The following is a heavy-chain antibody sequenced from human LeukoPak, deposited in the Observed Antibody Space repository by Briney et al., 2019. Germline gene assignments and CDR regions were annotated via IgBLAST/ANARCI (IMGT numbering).Heavy chain of an antibody. CDR2: ISSSSSTI. Sequence: GGSLRLSCAASGFTFSSFGMNWVRHAPGKGLERVSYISSSSSTIYHADSVKGRFTISRDNAKKSMYLQMNSLRAEDTAVYYCARGVHFRLWDSSDYYPYWGQGTLVTVSS. V-gene: IGHV3-48*01. D-gene: IGHD3-22*01. CDR1: GFTFSSFG. CDR3: ARGVHFRLWDSSDYYPY. J-gene: IGHJ4*02.